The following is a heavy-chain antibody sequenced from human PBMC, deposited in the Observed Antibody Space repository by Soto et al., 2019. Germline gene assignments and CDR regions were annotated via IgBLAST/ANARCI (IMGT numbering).Heavy chain of an antibody. CDR2: IIPILGIA. CDR3: ARGVYCSGGSWYSGGYWYFDR. CDR1: GGTFSSYT. J-gene: IGHJ2*01. D-gene: IGHD2-15*01. Sequence: QVQLVQSGAEVKKPGSSVKVSCKASGGTFSSYTISWVRQAPGQGLEWMGRIIPILGIANYAQKFQGRVTITAIKSTCTAYMELSSLRSEDTVVYYCARGVYCSGGSWYSGGYWYFDRWGRGTLVTVSS. V-gene: IGHV1-69*02.